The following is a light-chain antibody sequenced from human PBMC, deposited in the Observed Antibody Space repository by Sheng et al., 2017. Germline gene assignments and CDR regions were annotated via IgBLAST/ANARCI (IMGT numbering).Light chain of an antibody. J-gene: IGLJ2*01. V-gene: IGLV3-21*02. Sequence: SYVLTQPPSVSVAPRQTARITCGGNYIGSKSVHWYQQKSGQAPVLVVYDDSDRPSGIPDRFSGSNSGDTATLTISRVEAGDEADYYCQVWYSSGDHHVVFGGGTKLTVL. CDR1: YIGSKS. CDR2: DDS. CDR3: QVWYSSGDHHVV.